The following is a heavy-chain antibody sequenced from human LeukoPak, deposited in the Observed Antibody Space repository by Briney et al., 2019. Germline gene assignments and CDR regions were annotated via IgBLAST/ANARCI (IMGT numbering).Heavy chain of an antibody. J-gene: IGHJ4*02. CDR1: GYTFTSYG. CDR3: ARTLIYGSGNHLYYFDY. D-gene: IGHD3-10*01. V-gene: IGHV1-18*01. CDR2: ISAYNGNT. Sequence: VASVKVSCKASGYTFTSYGISWVRQAPGQGLEWMGWISAYNGNTNYAQRLQGRVTMTTDTSTSTAYMELSSLRSEDTAVYYCARTLIYGSGNHLYYFDYWGQGTLVTVSS.